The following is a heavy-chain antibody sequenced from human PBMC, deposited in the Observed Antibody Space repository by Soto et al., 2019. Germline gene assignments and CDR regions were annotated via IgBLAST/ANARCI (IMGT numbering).Heavy chain of an antibody. CDR2: VYYSGST. CDR1: GGSISAYY. Sequence: NPSETLSLTCSVSGGSISAYYWSWIRQPPGKGLEWIGYVYYSGSTSYTPSLKSRVVISVDTPKNQFSLRLSSVTAADTAVYYCSRDRYGDFYHYPMDVWGQGTTVTVSS. D-gene: IGHD4-17*01. CDR3: SRDRYGDFYHYPMDV. V-gene: IGHV4-59*12. J-gene: IGHJ6*02.